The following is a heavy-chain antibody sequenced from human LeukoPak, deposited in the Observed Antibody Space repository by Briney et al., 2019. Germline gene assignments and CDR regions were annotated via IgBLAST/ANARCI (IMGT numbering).Heavy chain of an antibody. CDR2: LRGDGET. J-gene: IGHJ4*02. CDR3: AKDRGYSSGGYFDY. Sequence: GGSLRLSCAASGFTFSSYAMSWVRQPPARGLEWVSSLRGDGETFYADSVKGRFTISRDNSKNTLYLQMNSLRAEDTAVYYCAKDRGYSSGGYFDYWGQGTLVTVSS. D-gene: IGHD5-18*01. V-gene: IGHV3-23*01. CDR1: GFTFSSYA.